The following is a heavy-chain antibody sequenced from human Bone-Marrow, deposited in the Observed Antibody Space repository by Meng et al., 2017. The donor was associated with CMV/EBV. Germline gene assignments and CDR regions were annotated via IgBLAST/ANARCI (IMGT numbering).Heavy chain of an antibody. CDR2: IIPIFGTA. V-gene: IGHV1-69*05. D-gene: IGHD4-17*01. CDR3: ARLYMTTLTGSVGNWVDP. CDR1: GGTFSSYA. J-gene: IGHJ5*02. Sequence: SVKVSCKASGGTFSSYAISWVRQAPGQGLEWMGGIIPIFGTANYAQKFQGRVTITTDESTSTAYMELSSLRSEDTAVYYCARLYMTTLTGSVGNWVDPWGQGTLVTVSS.